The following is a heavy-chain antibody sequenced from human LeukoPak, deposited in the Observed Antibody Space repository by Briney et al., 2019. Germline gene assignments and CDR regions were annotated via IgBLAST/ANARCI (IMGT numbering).Heavy chain of an antibody. Sequence: GGALRLSCAASGFTFSTYAMSWVGQAPGKGVEWVSAISTGGGSTYYADSVKGRFTISRDNSKNTLYLQMNSLRAEDTATYYCVKGGAGSLWGQGTLVTVSS. J-gene: IGHJ4*02. CDR2: ISTGGGST. V-gene: IGHV3-23*01. CDR1: GFTFSTYA. CDR3: VKGGAGSL. D-gene: IGHD3-10*01.